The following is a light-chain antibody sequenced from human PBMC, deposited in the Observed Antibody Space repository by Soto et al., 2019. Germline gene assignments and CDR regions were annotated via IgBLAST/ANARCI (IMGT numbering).Light chain of an antibody. CDR1: QSVTTF. CDR3: QQYHTPPLT. CDR2: DAS. V-gene: IGKV3-11*01. Sequence: EIVLTQSPVTLSLSPGERATLSCRASQSVTTFLAWYQQKPGQAPRLLIYDASKRATGIPARFSGSGSGTDFTLTISSLEPEDFAVYYCQQYHTPPLTFGGGTKVEIK. J-gene: IGKJ4*01.